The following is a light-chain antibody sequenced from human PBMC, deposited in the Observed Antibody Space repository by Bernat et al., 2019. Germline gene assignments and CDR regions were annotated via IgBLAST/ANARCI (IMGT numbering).Light chain of an antibody. CDR3: AARDDSLNGPV. CDR2: TNN. V-gene: IGLV1-44*01. CDR1: SSNIGSNT. Sequence: QSVLTQPPSASGTPGQRVTISCSGSSSNIGSNTVNWYQQLPGTAPKLLIYTNNQRPSGVPDRFSGSQSGTSASLAISGLQSEDEADYYCAARDDSLNGPVFGGGTKLAVL. J-gene: IGLJ3*02.